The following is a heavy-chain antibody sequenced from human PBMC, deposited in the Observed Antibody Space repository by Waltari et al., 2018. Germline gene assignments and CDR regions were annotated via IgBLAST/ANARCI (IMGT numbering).Heavy chain of an antibody. Sequence: EVQLVESGGGLVQPGGSLRLSCTASGFTFSRHWMHWVRQAPGKGLVWVSRINSDGSNTNYADSVKGRFTISRDNAKNTLYLQMNSLRAEDTAVYYCARVGVLTGNYIEYYFDYWGQGTLVTVSS. CDR2: INSDGSNT. D-gene: IGHD3-9*01. V-gene: IGHV3-74*01. CDR1: GFTFSRHW. CDR3: ARVGVLTGNYIEYYFDY. J-gene: IGHJ4*02.